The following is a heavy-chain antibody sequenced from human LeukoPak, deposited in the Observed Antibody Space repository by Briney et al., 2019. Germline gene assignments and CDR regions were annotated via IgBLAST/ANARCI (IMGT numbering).Heavy chain of an antibody. CDR2: IYSGGST. V-gene: IGHV3-66*01. CDR3: ASTLSYDSSGYYGYYYYYGMDV. J-gene: IGHJ6*02. CDR1: GFTVSSNY. Sequence: PGGSLRLSCAASGFTVSSNYMSWVRQAPGKGLEWVSVIYSGGSTYYADSVKGRFTISRDNSKSTLYLQMNSLRAEDTAVYYCASTLSYDSSGYYGYYYYYGMDVWGQGTTVTVSS. D-gene: IGHD3-22*01.